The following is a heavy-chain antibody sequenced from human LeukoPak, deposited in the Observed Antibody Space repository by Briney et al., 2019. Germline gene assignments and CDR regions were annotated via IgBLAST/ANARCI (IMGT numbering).Heavy chain of an antibody. J-gene: IGHJ4*02. CDR3: ARDSTYYYDSGSSGPHYFDY. CDR2: ISYDETNK. CDR1: GFTFSSYA. V-gene: IGHV3-30*01. Sequence: GRSLRLSCAASGFTFSSYALHWVRQAPGKGLEWVAVISYDETNKYHAESVKGRFTISRDNSKNTLYLQMNSLRAEDTAVYYCARDSTYYYDSGSSGPHYFDYWGQGTLVTVSS. D-gene: IGHD3-10*01.